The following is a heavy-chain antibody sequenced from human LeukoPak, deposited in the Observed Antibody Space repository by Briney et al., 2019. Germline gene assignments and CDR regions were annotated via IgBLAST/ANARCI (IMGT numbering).Heavy chain of an antibody. CDR1: GYTFTGYY. CDR3: ARVRGYYDSSGLPDY. J-gene: IGHJ4*02. D-gene: IGHD3-22*01. V-gene: IGHV1-2*02. CDR2: INPNSGGT. Sequence: ASVTVSCKASGYTFTGYYKHWVRQAPGQGLEWMGWINPNSGGTNYAQKFQGRVTMTRDTSISTAYMELSRPRSDDTAVYYCARVRGYYDSSGLPDYWGQGTLVTASS.